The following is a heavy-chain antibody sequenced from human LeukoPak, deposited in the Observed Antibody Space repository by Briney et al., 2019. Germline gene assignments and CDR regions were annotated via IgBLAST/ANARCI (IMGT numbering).Heavy chain of an antibody. CDR3: ARHEEEDGYNAKTFDF. J-gene: IGHJ4*02. D-gene: IGHD5-24*01. CDR2: MHYRGTT. V-gene: IGHV4-39*01. Sequence: PSETLSLTCTVPGVSISSSNNFWGWIRQPPGKGLEWNGSMHYRGTTYYIPSLKSRVTISVDTSKNQFSLKLSSVTAADTAVYYCARHEEEDGYNAKTFDFWGQGTLVTVSS. CDR1: GVSISSSNNF.